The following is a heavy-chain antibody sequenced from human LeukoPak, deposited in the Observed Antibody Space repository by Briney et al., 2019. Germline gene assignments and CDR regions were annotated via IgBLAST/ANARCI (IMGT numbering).Heavy chain of an antibody. D-gene: IGHD5-12*01. CDR1: GYTFTSYY. J-gene: IGHJ4*02. V-gene: IGHV1-46*01. CDR2: INPSGDST. CDR3: ARGGFRSGYEHNFDY. Sequence: ASVQVSCKASGYTFTSYYMHWVRQAPGQGLEWMGIINPSGDSTNYAQKFQGRVTMTRDTSTSTVYMELSSLRSEDTAVYYCARGGFRSGYEHNFDYWGQGTLVTVSS.